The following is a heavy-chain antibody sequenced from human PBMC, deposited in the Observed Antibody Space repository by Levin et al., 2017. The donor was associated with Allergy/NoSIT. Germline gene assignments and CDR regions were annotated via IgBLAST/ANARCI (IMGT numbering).Heavy chain of an antibody. CDR2: IYSGGST. D-gene: IGHD6-6*01. Sequence: PGGSLRLSCAASGFTVSSNYMSWVRQAPGKGLEWVSVIYSGGSTYYADSVKGRFTISRDNSKNTLYLQMNSLRAEDTAVYYCASYSSSPQIGFDPWGQGTLVTVAS. CDR1: GFTVSSNY. CDR3: ASYSSSPQIGFDP. V-gene: IGHV3-53*01. J-gene: IGHJ5*02.